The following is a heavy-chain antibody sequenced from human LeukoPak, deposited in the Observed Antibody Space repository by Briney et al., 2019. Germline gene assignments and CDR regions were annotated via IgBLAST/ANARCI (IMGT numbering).Heavy chain of an antibody. Sequence: GGSLRLSCAASGFTFSSYAMSWVRQAPGKGLEWVSAISGSGGSTYYADSVKGRFTISRDNSKNTLYLQMNSLRAEDTAVYYCAREKSIAVAGTDYFDYWGQGTLVTVSS. D-gene: IGHD6-19*01. CDR2: ISGSGGST. V-gene: IGHV3-23*01. CDR3: AREKSIAVAGTDYFDY. CDR1: GFTFSSYA. J-gene: IGHJ4*02.